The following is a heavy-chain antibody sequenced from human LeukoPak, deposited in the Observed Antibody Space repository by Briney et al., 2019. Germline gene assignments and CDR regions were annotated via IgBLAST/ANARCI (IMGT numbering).Heavy chain of an antibody. V-gene: IGHV3-66*01. D-gene: IGHD1-26*01. J-gene: IGHJ4*02. CDR3: ASGRLSGKSFDY. Sequence: GDSLRLSCAASGFTVTTNYISWVRQAPGKGLDWVSVIHSGGSSDYADSVKGRFIISRDTSKNTVYLQMNSLRGEDTAVYYCASGRLSGKSFDYWGQGSLVTVSS. CDR1: GFTVTTNY. CDR2: IHSGGSS.